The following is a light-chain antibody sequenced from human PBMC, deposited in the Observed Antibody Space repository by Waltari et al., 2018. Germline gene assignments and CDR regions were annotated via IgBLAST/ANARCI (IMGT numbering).Light chain of an antibody. CDR3: QQYNSWPQT. CDR2: GAS. J-gene: IGKJ1*01. CDR1: QRVSTN. V-gene: IGKV3-15*01. Sequence: EVVMTQSPATLSVSPGERATLSCRASQRVSTNLAGYQQKPGHATRLLIYGASTRATGFPARFSGGGSGTEFSLTISSLQSEDFAVYFCQQYNSWPQTFGQGTKVEI.